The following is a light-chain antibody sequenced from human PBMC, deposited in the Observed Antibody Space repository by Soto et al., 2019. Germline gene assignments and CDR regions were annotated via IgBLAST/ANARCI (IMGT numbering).Light chain of an antibody. J-gene: IGLJ2*01. V-gene: IGLV2-14*01. CDR1: SSDVGVYNY. Sequence: QSALTQPASVSGSPGQSITISCTGTSSDVGVYNYVSWYQQHPGKAPKLMIYDVSNRPSGVSNRFSCSKSGNTASLTISGLQAEDEADYYCSSYTSSSTVVFGGGTKVTVL. CDR3: SSYTSSSTVV. CDR2: DVS.